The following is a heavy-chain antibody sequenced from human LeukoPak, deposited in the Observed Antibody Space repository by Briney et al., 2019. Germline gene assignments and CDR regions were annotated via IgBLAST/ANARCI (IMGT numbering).Heavy chain of an antibody. Sequence: GGSLRLSCAASGFTFSSYAMHWVRQAPGKGLEWVAVISYDGSNKYYADSVKGRFTISRDNSKNTLYLQMNSLRAEDTAVYYCARETSGSYMSPRYWYFDLWGRGTLVTVSS. CDR2: ISYDGSNK. J-gene: IGHJ2*01. CDR3: ARETSGSYMSPRYWYFDL. CDR1: GFTFSSYA. D-gene: IGHD1-26*01. V-gene: IGHV3-30-3*01.